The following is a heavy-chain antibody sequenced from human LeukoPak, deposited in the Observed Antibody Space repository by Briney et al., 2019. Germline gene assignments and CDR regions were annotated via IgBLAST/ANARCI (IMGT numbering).Heavy chain of an antibody. J-gene: IGHJ4*02. CDR1: GFAFSSYE. V-gene: IGHV3-48*03. CDR3: ARDWPVSFDY. CDR2: ISSSGSTI. Sequence: GGSLRLSCAASGFAFSSYEMNWVRQAPGKGLEWVSYISSSGSTIYYADSVKGRFTISRDNAKNSLYLEMNSLRAEDTAVYYCARDWPVSFDYWGQGTLVTVSS. D-gene: IGHD3-16*02.